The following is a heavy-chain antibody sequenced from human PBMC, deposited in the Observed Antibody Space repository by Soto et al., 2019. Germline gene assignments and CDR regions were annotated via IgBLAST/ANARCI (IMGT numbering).Heavy chain of an antibody. J-gene: IGHJ4*02. Sequence: PGGSLRLSCAASGFTFSSYAMSWVRQAPGKGLEWVSAISGSGGTTDYADSVKGRFTISRDYSNNTLYLQMNSLRAEDTAAYYCAKADCSSTGCYVLDYWGQGTLVTVSS. D-gene: IGHD2-2*01. CDR3: AKADCSSTGCYVLDY. CDR1: GFTFSSYA. CDR2: ISGSGGTT. V-gene: IGHV3-23*01.